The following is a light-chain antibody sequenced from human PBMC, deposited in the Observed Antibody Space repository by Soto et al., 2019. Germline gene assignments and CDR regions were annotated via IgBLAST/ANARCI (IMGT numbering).Light chain of an antibody. CDR1: SSDVGTYNL. J-gene: IGLJ1*01. CDR2: EDS. V-gene: IGLV2-23*01. CDR3: CSYAGSGTDV. Sequence: QSALTQPASVSGSPGQSITISCTGTSSDVGTYNLVSWYQQHSGQAPKLMIYEDSKRPSGISNRFSGSKSGNTASLTISGLQAEDEADYYCCSYAGSGTDVFGTGTKVTVL.